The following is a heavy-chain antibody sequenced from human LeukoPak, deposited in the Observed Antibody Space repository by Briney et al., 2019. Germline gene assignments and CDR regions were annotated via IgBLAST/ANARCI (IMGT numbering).Heavy chain of an antibody. CDR2: IYYSGST. J-gene: IGHJ1*01. D-gene: IGHD6-19*01. CDR1: GGSISSSSYY. V-gene: IGHV4-39*01. Sequence: PSETLSLTCTVSGGSISSSSYYWGWIRQPPGKGLEWIGSIYYSGSTYYNPSLKSRVTISVDTSKNQFSLKLSSVTAADTAVYYCARRSLSSGWYSFQHWGQGTLVTVSS. CDR3: ARRSLSSGWYSFQH.